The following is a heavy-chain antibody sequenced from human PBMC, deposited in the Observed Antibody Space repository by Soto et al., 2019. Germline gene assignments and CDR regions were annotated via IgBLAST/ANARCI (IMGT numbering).Heavy chain of an antibody. CDR2: IKPVGSGK. CDR1: GFTFSTNW. J-gene: IGHJ4*02. D-gene: IGHD3-10*01. V-gene: IGHV3-7*01. Sequence: GGSLRLSCAASGFTFSTNWMNWVRQAPGKGLEWVANIKPVGSGKSYVDSVKGRFNISSDNAKNSLFQQMNSLRAEDTAAYYCEKGVRDHGGAYWGQGTLVTVSS. CDR3: EKGVRDHGGAY.